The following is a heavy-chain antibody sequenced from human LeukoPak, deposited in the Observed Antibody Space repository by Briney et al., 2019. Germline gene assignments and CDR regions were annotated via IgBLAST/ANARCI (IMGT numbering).Heavy chain of an antibody. CDR3: TRDQMNY. CDR2: IFSTGDT. Sequence: PGGSLRLSCTDSEFTVSRNYMRWVRQAPERGLEWVSLIFSTGDTHYADSVKGRFTISRDTSKNTVSLQMNSLRVEDTAMYYCTRDQMNYWGQGTLVTVSS. D-gene: IGHD5-24*01. J-gene: IGHJ4*02. CDR1: EFTVSRNY. V-gene: IGHV3-53*01.